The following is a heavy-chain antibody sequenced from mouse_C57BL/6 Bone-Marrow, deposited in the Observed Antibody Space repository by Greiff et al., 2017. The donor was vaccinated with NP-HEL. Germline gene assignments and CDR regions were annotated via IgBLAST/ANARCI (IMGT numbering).Heavy chain of an antibody. V-gene: IGHV5-4*01. CDR1: GFTFSSYA. CDR2: ISDGGSYT. J-gene: IGHJ3*01. CDR3: ARGHYGSPPWFAY. Sequence: EVQLVESGGGLVKPGGSLKLSCAASGFTFSSYAMSWVRQTPVTRLEWVATISDGGSYTYYPDNVKGRFTISRDNAKNNLYLQMSHLKSEDTAMYYCARGHYGSPPWFAYWGQGTLVTVSA. D-gene: IGHD1-1*01.